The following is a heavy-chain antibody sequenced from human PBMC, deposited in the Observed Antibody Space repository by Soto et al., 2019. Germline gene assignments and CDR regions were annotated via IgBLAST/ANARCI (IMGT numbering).Heavy chain of an antibody. J-gene: IGHJ6*02. Sequence: GASVKVSCKASGFTFTSSAVQWVRQARGQRLEWIGWIVVGSGDTNYAQNFQERLTITRGMSTGTAYMELSSLRSEDTAVYFCAAGKSSGTYLYYYYYGMDVWGQGTTVTVSS. CDR3: AAGKSSGTYLYYYYYGMDV. D-gene: IGHD1-26*01. CDR1: GFTFTSSA. CDR2: IVVGSGDT. V-gene: IGHV1-58*01.